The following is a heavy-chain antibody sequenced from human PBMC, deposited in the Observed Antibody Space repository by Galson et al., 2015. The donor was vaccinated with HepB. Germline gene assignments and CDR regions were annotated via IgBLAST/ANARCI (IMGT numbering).Heavy chain of an antibody. Sequence: SLRLSCAASGFIFRNCGMHWVRQAPGKGLEWVAVIWYDGRDQKYADSVKGRFTISRDNSRNTLYLQMSSLRVEDTALYYCAKLDSSGSSWGQGTLVTVSS. V-gene: IGHV3-33*06. CDR3: AKLDSSGSS. D-gene: IGHD6-19*01. CDR2: IWYDGRDQ. CDR1: GFIFRNCG. J-gene: IGHJ4*02.